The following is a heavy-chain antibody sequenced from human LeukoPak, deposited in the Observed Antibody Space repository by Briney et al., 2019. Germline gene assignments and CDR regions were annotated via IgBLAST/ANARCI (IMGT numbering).Heavy chain of an antibody. Sequence: SETLSLTCTVSGGSISSSSYYWSWIRQPPGKGLEWIGYIYYSGSTNYNPSLKSRVTISVDTSKNQFSLKLSSVTAADTAVYYCARGYYDFWSGYSVNWFDPWGQGTLVTVSS. D-gene: IGHD3-3*01. J-gene: IGHJ5*02. V-gene: IGHV4-61*01. CDR2: IYYSGST. CDR1: GGSISSSSYY. CDR3: ARGYYDFWSGYSVNWFDP.